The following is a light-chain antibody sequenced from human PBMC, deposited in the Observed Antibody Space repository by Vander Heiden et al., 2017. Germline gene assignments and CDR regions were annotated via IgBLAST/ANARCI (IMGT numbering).Light chain of an antibody. J-gene: IGLJ2*01. CDR2: KDS. CDR3: QSADSSGTYVV. V-gene: IGLV3-25*03. CDR1: ALPKQY. Sequence: SYELTQPPSVSVSPVQTARITCSGDALPKQYAYWYQQKPGQAPVLVIYKDSERPSGIPERFSGSSSGTTVTLTISGVQAEDEADYYCQSADSSGTYVVFRGGTQLT.